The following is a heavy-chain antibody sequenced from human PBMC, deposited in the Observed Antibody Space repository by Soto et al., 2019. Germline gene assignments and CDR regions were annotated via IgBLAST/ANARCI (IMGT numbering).Heavy chain of an antibody. J-gene: IGHJ4*02. CDR3: ARSRARYSSGWYPGY. CDR2: INAGNGNT. V-gene: IGHV1-3*01. CDR1: GYTFTSYA. D-gene: IGHD6-19*01. Sequence: AASVKVSCKASGYTFTSYAMHWVRQAPGQRLEWMGWINAGNGNTKYSQKFQGRVTITRDTSASTAYMELSSLGSEDTAVYYCARSRARYSSGWYPGYWGQGTLVTVSS.